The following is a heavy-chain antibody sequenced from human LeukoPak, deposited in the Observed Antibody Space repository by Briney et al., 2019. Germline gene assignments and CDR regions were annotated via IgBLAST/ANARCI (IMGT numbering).Heavy chain of an antibody. V-gene: IGHV1-2*02. CDR2: INPNSGDT. Sequence: ASVKVSCKVSGYIFTGHYMHWVRQAPGQGLEWMGWINPNSGDTIYAQKFQGRVTMTRDTSVSTAYMELSRLRSDDTAVYYCARRSGYDYLDLDYWGQGTLVTVSS. CDR3: ARRSGYDYLDLDY. D-gene: IGHD5-12*01. CDR1: GYIFTGHY. J-gene: IGHJ4*02.